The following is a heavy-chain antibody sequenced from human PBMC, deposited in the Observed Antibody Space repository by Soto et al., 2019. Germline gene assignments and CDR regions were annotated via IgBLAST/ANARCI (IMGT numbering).Heavy chain of an antibody. CDR3: ARASLGYCSSTSCQNSKAIQAPKVEYYYYYGKDV. Sequence: TLSLTCTVSGGSISSGDYYWSWIRQPPGKGLEWIGYIYYSGSTYYNPSLKSRVTISVDTSKNQFSPKLSSVTAADTAVYYCARASLGYCSSTSCQNSKAIQAPKVEYYYYYGKDVSGQGTTFTVPS. CDR1: GGSISSGDYY. CDR2: IYYSGST. J-gene: IGHJ6*02. V-gene: IGHV4-30-4*01. D-gene: IGHD2-2*03.